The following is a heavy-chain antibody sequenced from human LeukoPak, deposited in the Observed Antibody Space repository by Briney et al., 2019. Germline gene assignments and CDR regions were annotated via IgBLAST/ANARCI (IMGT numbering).Heavy chain of an antibody. V-gene: IGHV4-39*07. J-gene: IGHJ4*02. CDR3: ARRQDSSGYSFMGFDY. D-gene: IGHD3-22*01. CDR2: IYYSGST. Sequence: SETLSLTCTVSGDSISSSSYYWGWIRQPPGKRLEWIGSIYYSGSTYYNPSLKSRVTISVDTSKNQFSLKLSSVTAADTAVYYCARRQDSSGYSFMGFDYWGQGILVTVSS. CDR1: GDSISSSSYY.